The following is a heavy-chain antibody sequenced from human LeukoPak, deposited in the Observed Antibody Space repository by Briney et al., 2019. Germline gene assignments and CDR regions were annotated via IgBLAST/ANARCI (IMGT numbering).Heavy chain of an antibody. D-gene: IGHD6-19*01. J-gene: IGHJ4*02. CDR1: GFTFDDYA. Sequence: GGSLRLSCAASGFTFDDYAMHWVRQAPGKGLEWVSGISWNSGSIGYADSVKGRFTISRDNAKNSLYLQMNSLRAEDTALYYRAKGAYSSGWYYFDYWGRGTLVTVSS. CDR3: AKGAYSSGWYYFDY. V-gene: IGHV3-9*01. CDR2: ISWNSGSI.